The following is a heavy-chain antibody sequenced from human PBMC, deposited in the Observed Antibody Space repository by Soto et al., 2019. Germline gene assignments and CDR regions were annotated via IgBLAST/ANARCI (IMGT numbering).Heavy chain of an antibody. J-gene: IGHJ4*02. D-gene: IGHD5-12*01. CDR3: AREAYIGYGNAIDH. V-gene: IGHV4-59*01. CDR2: NYYSGTT. Sequence: AETLSFTSAASGVSIRSYHLSWIRQPPGKGPERIFYNYYSGTTNYSPSIKSRVTISVDTSNNQFFLRLTSVTAAQTAVYYCAREAYIGYGNAIDHWGTGILVTVS. CDR1: GVSIRSYH.